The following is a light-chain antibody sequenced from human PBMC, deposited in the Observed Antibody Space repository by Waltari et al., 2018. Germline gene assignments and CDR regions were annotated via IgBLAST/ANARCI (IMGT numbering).Light chain of an antibody. V-gene: IGKV1-33*01. CDR1: QDISHD. J-gene: IGKJ1*01. Sequence: CQAGQDISHDLNWYQQKPGKAPKLLIQDASKETEVPSRFSGSGSGTDFTFTISSLQPEDIATYYCQHYDNLLSWTFGQGTKVEVK. CDR2: DAS. CDR3: QHYDNLLSWT.